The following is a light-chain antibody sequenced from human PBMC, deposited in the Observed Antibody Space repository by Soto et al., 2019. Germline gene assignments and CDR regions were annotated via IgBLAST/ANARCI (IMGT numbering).Light chain of an antibody. V-gene: IGKV1-5*01. CDR2: HAS. CDR3: QQYNSYPWT. CDR1: QFISSW. Sequence: DIHMTQSPSTLSASVGDRVTITCRASQFISSWLAWYQQKPGKVPKLLIFHASNLESGVPSRFSGSGSGTEFTLTISSLQPDDFATYYCQQYNSYPWTFGQGTKVEI. J-gene: IGKJ1*01.